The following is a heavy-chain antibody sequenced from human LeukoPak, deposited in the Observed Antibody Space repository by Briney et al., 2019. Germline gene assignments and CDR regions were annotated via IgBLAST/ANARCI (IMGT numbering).Heavy chain of an antibody. D-gene: IGHD3-3*01. V-gene: IGHV3-7*01. J-gene: IGHJ4*02. CDR3: ARSPSFWGGYYFAY. CDR2: IKQDGSEK. CDR1: GFTFSSYW. Sequence: GGSLRLSCAASGFTFSSYWMSWVRQAPGKGLEWVANIKQDGSEKYYVDSVKGRFTISRDNAKNSLYLQMNSLRAEDTAVYYCARSPSFWGGYYFAYWGQGTLVTVSS.